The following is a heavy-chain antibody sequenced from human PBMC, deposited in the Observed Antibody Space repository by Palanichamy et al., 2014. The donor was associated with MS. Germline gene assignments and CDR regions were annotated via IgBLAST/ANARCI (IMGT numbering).Heavy chain of an antibody. D-gene: IGHD2/OR15-2a*01. CDR3: ARGIIPTTYFINGCYFDH. CDR2: THHSESP. V-gene: IGHV4-30-2*01. J-gene: IGHJ4*02. CDR1: GDSISSGAYY. Sequence: QLQLQESGSGLVTPPQTLSLTCVVSGDSISSGAYYWSWIRQPPGKGLEWVAYTHHSESPYYNPSLRGRVTISVDRFKNQFSLKMNSVTAADTAVYYCARGIIPTTYFINGCYFDHWGQGSLVTVSS.